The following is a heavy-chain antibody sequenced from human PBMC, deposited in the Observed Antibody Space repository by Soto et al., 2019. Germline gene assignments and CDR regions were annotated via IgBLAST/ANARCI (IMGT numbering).Heavy chain of an antibody. V-gene: IGHV1-46*03. J-gene: IGHJ5*02. Sequence: GASVKVSCKASGYTFTSYYMHWVRQAPGQGLEWMGIINPSGGSTSYAQKFQGRVTMTRDTSTSTVYMELSSLRSEDTAVYYCASGAAWDYSNNVSFDPPGQATLVTVSS. CDR3: ASGAAWDYSNNVSFDP. CDR2: INPSGGST. CDR1: GYTFTSYY. D-gene: IGHD4-4*01.